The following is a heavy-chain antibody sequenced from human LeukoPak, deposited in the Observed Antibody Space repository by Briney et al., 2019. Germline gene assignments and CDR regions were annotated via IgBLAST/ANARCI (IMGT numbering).Heavy chain of an antibody. Sequence: SETLSLTCAVSGGSISSGNWWSWVRQPPGKGLEWIGEIYHSGSTNYNPSLKSRVTISVDKSKNQFSLKLSSVTAADTAVYYCASYSYSNGWSSFDYWGQGTLVTVSS. V-gene: IGHV4-4*02. CDR2: IYHSGST. J-gene: IGHJ4*02. CDR3: ASYSYSNGWSSFDY. D-gene: IGHD6-19*01. CDR1: GGSISSGNW.